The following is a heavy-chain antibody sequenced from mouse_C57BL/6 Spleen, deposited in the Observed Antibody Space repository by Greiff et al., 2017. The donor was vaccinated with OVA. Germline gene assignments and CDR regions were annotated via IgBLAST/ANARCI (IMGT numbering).Heavy chain of an antibody. D-gene: IGHD1-1*01. CDR2: ISDGGSYT. CDR1: GFTFSSYA. Sequence: EVQGVESGGGLVKPGGSLKLSCAASGFTFSSYAMSWVRQTPEKRLEWVATISDGGSYTYYPDNVKGRFTISRDNAKNNLYLQMSHLKSEDTAMYYCARDGYGSRAWFAYWGQGTLVTVSA. J-gene: IGHJ3*01. CDR3: ARDGYGSRAWFAY. V-gene: IGHV5-4*01.